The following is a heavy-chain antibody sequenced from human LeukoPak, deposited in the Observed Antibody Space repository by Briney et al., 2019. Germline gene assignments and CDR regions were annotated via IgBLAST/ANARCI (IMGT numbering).Heavy chain of an antibody. V-gene: IGHV1-69*13. CDR3: ARASSSSGVDAFDI. Sequence: GASVKVSCKASGYTFTSYYMHWVRQAPGQGLEWMGGIIPIFGTANYAQKFQGRVTITADESTSTAYMELSSLRSEDTAVYYCARASSSSGVDAFDIWGQGTMVTVSS. CDR2: IIPIFGTA. D-gene: IGHD6-6*01. J-gene: IGHJ3*02. CDR1: GYTFTSYY.